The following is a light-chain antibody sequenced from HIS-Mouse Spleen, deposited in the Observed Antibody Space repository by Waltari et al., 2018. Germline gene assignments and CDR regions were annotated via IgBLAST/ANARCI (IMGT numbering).Light chain of an antibody. CDR2: AAS. V-gene: IGKV1-9*01. J-gene: IGKJ4*01. CDR3: QQLNSYPQET. CDR1: QGISSY. Sequence: SQLTQSPSFLSASVGDRVTITCRASQGISSYLAWYQQKPGKAPKLLIYAASTLQSGVPSRFSGSGSGTEFTLTISSLQPEDFATYYCQQLNSYPQETFGGGTKVEIK.